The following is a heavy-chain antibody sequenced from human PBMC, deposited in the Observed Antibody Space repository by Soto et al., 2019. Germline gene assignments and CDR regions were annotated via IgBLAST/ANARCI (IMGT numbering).Heavy chain of an antibody. CDR3: ARGRIAIQLWLSWVLNWFDP. J-gene: IGHJ5*02. Sequence: SETLSLTCAIYGGSFSGYYWSWIRQPPGKGLEWIGEINHSGSTNYNPSLKSRVTISVDTSKNQFSLKLSSVTAADTAVYYCARGRIAIQLWLSWVLNWFDPWGQGTLVTVSS. V-gene: IGHV4-34*01. D-gene: IGHD5-18*01. CDR1: GGSFSGYY. CDR2: INHSGST.